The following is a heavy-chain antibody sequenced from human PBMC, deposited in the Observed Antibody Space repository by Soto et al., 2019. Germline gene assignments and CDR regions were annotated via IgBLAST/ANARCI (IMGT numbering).Heavy chain of an antibody. Sequence: QLQLQQSGPGLVRPSETLSLTCSVSGGPISISPYFWGWIRQSPGKGLEWIGSMTYGGGTAYYNSSLKSRVTLDVDTAKNEFSLRLISMTAADTAVYYCVRSTKGACYYWGQGAVVTVSS. V-gene: IGHV4-39*01. J-gene: IGHJ4*02. D-gene: IGHD2-8*01. CDR2: MTYGGGTA. CDR1: GGPISISPYF. CDR3: VRSTKGACYY.